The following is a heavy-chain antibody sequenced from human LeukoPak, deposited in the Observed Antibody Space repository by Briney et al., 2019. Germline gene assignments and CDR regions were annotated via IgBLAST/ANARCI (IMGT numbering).Heavy chain of an antibody. V-gene: IGHV3-48*04. D-gene: IGHD3-16*02. J-gene: IGHJ3*02. Sequence: GGSLRLSCAASGFRFDDYGMSWVRHVPGKGLEWVSYISSSSSTIYYADSVKGRFTISRDNAKNSLYLQMNSLRAEDTAVYYCARDRLSGAFDIWGQGTMVTVSS. CDR2: ISSSSSTI. CDR1: GFRFDDYG. CDR3: ARDRLSGAFDI.